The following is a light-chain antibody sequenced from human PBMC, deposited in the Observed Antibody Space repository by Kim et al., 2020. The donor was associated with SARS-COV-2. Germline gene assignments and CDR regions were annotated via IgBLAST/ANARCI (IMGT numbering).Light chain of an antibody. V-gene: IGKV3-20*01. CDR2: GAS. J-gene: IGKJ5*01. CDR3: QQYDSSVT. Sequence: EIVLTQSPGTLSLSPGERATLSCRASQSVGSSYLAWYQQEPGQAPRLLIYGASSRATGIPDRFSGSGSGTEFTLTIRRLEPEDFAVYYCQQYDSSVTLGQGTRLEIK. CDR1: QSVGSSY.